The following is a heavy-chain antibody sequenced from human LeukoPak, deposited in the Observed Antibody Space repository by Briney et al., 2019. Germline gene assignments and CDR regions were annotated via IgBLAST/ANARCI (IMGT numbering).Heavy chain of an antibody. V-gene: IGHV3-30-3*02. J-gene: IGHJ4*02. CDR3: AKWGGDYYYGSGRPNDY. Sequence: GGSLRLSCAASGFTFSSYAMHWVRQAPGKGLEWVAVISYDGSNKYYADSVKGRFTISRDNSKNTLYLQMNSLRAEDTAVYYCAKWGGDYYYGSGRPNDYWGQGTLVTVSS. CDR2: ISYDGSNK. D-gene: IGHD3-10*01. CDR1: GFTFSSYA.